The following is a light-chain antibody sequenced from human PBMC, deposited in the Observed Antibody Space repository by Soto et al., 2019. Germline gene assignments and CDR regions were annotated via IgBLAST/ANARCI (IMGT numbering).Light chain of an antibody. CDR3: QQFGTSPYT. CDR1: QTVSSTY. CDR2: GAS. V-gene: IGKV3-20*01. Sequence: EIVLTQSPGTLSLSPAEGATLSCMASQTVSSTYLAWYKQKPGRAPSLLIHGASTRAAGSPDRFSASVSGTHFTLTINRLEPGDIAVYFCQQFGTSPYTFGQGTMVEIK. J-gene: IGKJ2*01.